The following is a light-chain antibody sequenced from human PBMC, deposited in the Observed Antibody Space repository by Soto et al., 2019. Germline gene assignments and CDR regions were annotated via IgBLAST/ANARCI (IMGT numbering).Light chain of an antibody. J-gene: IGKJ1*01. CDR3: QYYGSSPGT. V-gene: IGKV3-20*01. Sequence: IVLTQSPGTLSLSPGERATPSCRPSQTVTSSSLAWYQQNPGQAPRLLIYGASRRATGIPDRFSGSGSGTDFTLTISRLEPEDFAIYFCQYYGSSPGTFGQGTKVEIK. CDR2: GAS. CDR1: QTVTSSS.